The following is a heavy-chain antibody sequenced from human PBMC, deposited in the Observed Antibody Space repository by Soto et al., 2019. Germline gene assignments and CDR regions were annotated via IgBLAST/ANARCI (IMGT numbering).Heavy chain of an antibody. V-gene: IGHV3-30*18. J-gene: IGHJ4*02. CDR3: AKDRYYGSGTGDY. CDR2: ISYDGSNK. D-gene: IGHD3-10*01. CDR1: GFTFSSYG. Sequence: QVQLVESGGGVVQPGRSLRLSCAASGFTFSSYGMHWVRQAPGKGLEWVAVISYDGSNKYYADSVKGRFTISRDNSKNTLYLQMNSLRAEDTAVYYCAKDRYYGSGTGDYWGQGTLVTVSS.